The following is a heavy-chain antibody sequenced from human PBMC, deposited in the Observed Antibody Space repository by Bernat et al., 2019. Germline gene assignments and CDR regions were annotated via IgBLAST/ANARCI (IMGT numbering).Heavy chain of an antibody. CDR1: GFTFISYA. CDR3: AKNYDSGSCDYYCCGLDV. J-gene: IGHJ6*02. CDR2: ISASGGST. V-gene: IGHV3-23*01. D-gene: IGHD3-10*01. Sequence: EVQLLQSGGGLVQPGGSLRLSCAASGFTFISYAMSWVRQAPGKGLEWVSAISASGGSTYYADSVKGRFTISRDNSNNTLYLQMNSLRAEDTAVYYCAKNYDSGSCDYYCCGLDVWGQGTTVTVSS.